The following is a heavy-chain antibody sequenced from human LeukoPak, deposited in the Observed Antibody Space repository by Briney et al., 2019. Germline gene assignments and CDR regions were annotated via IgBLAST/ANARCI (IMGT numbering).Heavy chain of an antibody. CDR3: ARSLYYYDSSGYDY. V-gene: IGHV3-48*03. Sequence: GGSLRLSCAASGFTFSSYEMNWVRQAPGKGLEWVSYISSSGSSIYYADSVKGRFTISRDNAKNSLYLQMNSLRAEDTAVYYCARSLYYYDSSGYDYCGQGTLVTVSS. CDR2: ISSSGSSI. CDR1: GFTFSSYE. D-gene: IGHD3-22*01. J-gene: IGHJ4*02.